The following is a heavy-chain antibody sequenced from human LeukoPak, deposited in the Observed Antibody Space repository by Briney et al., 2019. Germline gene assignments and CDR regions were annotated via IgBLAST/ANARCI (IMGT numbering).Heavy chain of an antibody. J-gene: IGHJ4*02. V-gene: IGHV1-46*01. Sequence: ASVKVSCKASEYTFTDYFLHWVRQAPGQGLEWMAWIDPHGGGTNYAQKFQGRVTMTRDTSTSTVYMELSSLRSEDTAVYYCARGQIRYFDWTIRPNYFDYWGQGTLVTVSS. D-gene: IGHD3-9*01. CDR3: ARGQIRYFDWTIRPNYFDY. CDR2: IDPHGGGT. CDR1: EYTFTDYF.